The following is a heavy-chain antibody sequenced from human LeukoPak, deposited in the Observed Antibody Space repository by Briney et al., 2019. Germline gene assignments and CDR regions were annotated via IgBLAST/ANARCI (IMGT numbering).Heavy chain of an antibody. J-gene: IGHJ4*02. CDR2: VNHSGST. V-gene: IGHV4-38-2*02. Sequence: SETLSLTCTVSGYSISSGYYWDWIRQPPGKRLEWIGSVNHSGSTYYSPSLKSRVTISVDTSKDQFSLKLTSVTAADTAVYYCARDRVAVAVPDYWGQGTLVTVSS. CDR3: ARDRVAVAVPDY. D-gene: IGHD6-19*01. CDR1: GYSISSGYY.